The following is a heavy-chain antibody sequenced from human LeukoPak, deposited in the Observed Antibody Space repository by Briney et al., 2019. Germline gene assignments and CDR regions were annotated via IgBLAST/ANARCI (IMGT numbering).Heavy chain of an antibody. D-gene: IGHD3-10*01. V-gene: IGHV4-39*07. CDR1: GGSISSSSYY. CDR3: ARGAELLWFGESFGY. J-gene: IGHJ4*02. CDR2: IYYSGST. Sequence: SETLSLTCTVSGGSISSSSYYWGWIRQPPGKGLEWIGSIYYSGSTYYNPSLKSRVTISVDTSKNQFSLKLSSVTAADTAVYYCARGAELLWFGESFGYWGQGTLATVSS.